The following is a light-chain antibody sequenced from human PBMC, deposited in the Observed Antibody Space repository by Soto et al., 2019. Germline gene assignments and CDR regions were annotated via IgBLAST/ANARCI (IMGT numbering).Light chain of an antibody. CDR2: EVR. J-gene: IGLJ2*01. CDR3: SAYGSPSI. CDR1: SSDIGIYNY. Sequence: QSALTQSRSVSGSPGQSVTISCSGSSSDIGIYNYVSWYQHHPGKAPKLIIYEVRNRPSGVSYRFSGSKSGNTASLTLSGLQPEDEADYYCSAYGSPSIFGGGTQLTVL. V-gene: IGLV2-11*01.